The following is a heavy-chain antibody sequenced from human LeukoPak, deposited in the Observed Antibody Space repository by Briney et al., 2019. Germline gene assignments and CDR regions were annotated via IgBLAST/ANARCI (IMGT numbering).Heavy chain of an antibody. CDR3: AKSGARIAVAGYFDY. CDR1: GNYW. D-gene: IGHD6-19*01. CDR2: INSDGSWT. Sequence: GGSLRLSCAASGNYWMHWVRQAPGKGLVWVSHINSDGSWTSYADSVKGRFTISRDNSKNTLYLQMNSLRAEDTAVYYCAKSGARIAVAGYFDYWGQGTLVTVSS. V-gene: IGHV3-74*01. J-gene: IGHJ4*02.